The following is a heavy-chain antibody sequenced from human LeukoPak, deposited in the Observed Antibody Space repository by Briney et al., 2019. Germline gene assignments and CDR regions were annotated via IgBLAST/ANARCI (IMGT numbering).Heavy chain of an antibody. V-gene: IGHV3-7*01. Sequence: GGSLRLSCAASGFIFSNYYMGWVRQAPGKGLGRVGNIQEDGSATYYVHSVKGRFTISRDNAKNSLDLQMNSLRAEDTAVYFCARRKEVQTTFDCWGQGTLVTVSS. D-gene: IGHD1-14*01. CDR3: ARRKEVQTTFDC. J-gene: IGHJ4*02. CDR1: GFIFSNYY. CDR2: IQEDGSAT.